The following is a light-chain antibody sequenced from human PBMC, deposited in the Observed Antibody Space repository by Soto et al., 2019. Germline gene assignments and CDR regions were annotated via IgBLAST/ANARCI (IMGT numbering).Light chain of an antibody. CDR2: VTS. V-gene: IGKV3-15*01. J-gene: IGKJ5*01. CDR3: QQYHDWPIT. CDR1: QSVSSN. Sequence: EIVMTQSPATLSVSPGERATLSCRASQSVSSNLSCYQQKPVQAPRLLIYVTSTRAAGIPARFSGRGSGTEFTFTISSQQSEDFAVYHCQQYHDWPITFGQGTRLEIK.